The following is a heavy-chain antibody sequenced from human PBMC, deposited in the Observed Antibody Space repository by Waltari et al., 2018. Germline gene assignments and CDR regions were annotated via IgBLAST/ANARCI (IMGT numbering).Heavy chain of an antibody. CDR2: IIPIFGTA. J-gene: IGHJ3*02. Sequence: QVQLVQSGAEVKKPGASVKVSCKASGYTFTGYYMHWVRQAPGQGLEWMGGIIPIFGTANYAQKFQGRVTITTDESTSTAYMELSSLRSEDTAVYYCARSRTSYRLLWFGEGAFDIWGQGTMVTVSS. CDR1: GYTFTGYY. CDR3: ARSRTSYRLLWFGEGAFDI. V-gene: IGHV1-69*01. D-gene: IGHD3-10*01.